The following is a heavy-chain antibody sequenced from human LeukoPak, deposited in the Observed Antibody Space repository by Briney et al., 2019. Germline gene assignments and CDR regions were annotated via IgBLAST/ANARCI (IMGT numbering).Heavy chain of an antibody. CDR3: ARGGEQLVTDFDY. CDR1: GGFISSGGYY. Sequence: SETLSLTCTVSGGFISSGGYYWSWIRQHPGKGLEWIGYIYYSGSTYYNPSLKSRVTISVDTSKNQFSLKLSSVTAADTAVYYYARGGEQLVTDFDYWGQGTLVTVSS. V-gene: IGHV4-31*03. D-gene: IGHD6-6*01. J-gene: IGHJ4*02. CDR2: IYYSGST.